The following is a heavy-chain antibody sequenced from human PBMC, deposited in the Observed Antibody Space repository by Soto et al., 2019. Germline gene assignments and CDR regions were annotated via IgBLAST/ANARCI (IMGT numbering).Heavy chain of an antibody. J-gene: IGHJ6*02. V-gene: IGHV1-69*13. Sequence: ASVKVSCKASGGTFSSYAISWVRQAPGQGLEWMGGIIPIFGTANYAQKFQGRVTITADESTSTAYMELSSLRSEDTAVYYCARDGESAYSYGYSGVPRMDVWGQGTTVTVSS. CDR2: IIPIFGTA. D-gene: IGHD5-18*01. CDR3: ARDGESAYSYGYSGVPRMDV. CDR1: GGTFSSYA.